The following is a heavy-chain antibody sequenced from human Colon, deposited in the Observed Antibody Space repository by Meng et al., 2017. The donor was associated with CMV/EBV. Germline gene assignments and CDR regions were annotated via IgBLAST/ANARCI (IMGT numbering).Heavy chain of an antibody. CDR3: ARDRLRTCSSTSCYMGIYYYYYGMDV. CDR1: GFNFRNYE. Sequence: GGSLRLSCAASGFNFRNYEMNWVRQAPGKGLEWVSVIYSGGSTYYADSVKGRFTISRDNSKNTLYLQMNSLRAEDTAVYYCARDRLRTCSSTSCYMGIYYYYYGMDVWGQGTTVTVSS. V-gene: IGHV3-66*02. J-gene: IGHJ6*02. D-gene: IGHD2-2*02. CDR2: IYSGGST.